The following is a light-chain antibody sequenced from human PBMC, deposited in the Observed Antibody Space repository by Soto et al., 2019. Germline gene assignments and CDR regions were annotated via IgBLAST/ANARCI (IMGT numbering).Light chain of an antibody. CDR3: QQYDKLVS. Sequence: DIQMTQSPASLSASVGDRVTITCQARQDISNYLNGYQQKAGKAPKLLIYDTSELHTGVPSRFSGSGSGTEFTFTISSLQPEDIATYYCQQYDKLVSFGQGTKLEIK. CDR1: QDISNY. CDR2: DTS. V-gene: IGKV1-33*01. J-gene: IGKJ2*01.